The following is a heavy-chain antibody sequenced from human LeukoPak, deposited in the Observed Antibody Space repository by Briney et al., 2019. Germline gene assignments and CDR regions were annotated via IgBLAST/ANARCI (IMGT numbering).Heavy chain of an antibody. CDR3: ARAASLWFGEL. Sequence: SETLSLTCTVSGGSMSSYYWSWIRQPPGKGLEWIGYIYYSGSTNYNPSLKSRVTISVDTSKNQFSLKLSSVTAADTAVYYCARAASLWFGELWGQGTLVTVSS. CDR1: GGSMSSYY. V-gene: IGHV4-59*01. CDR2: IYYSGST. J-gene: IGHJ4*02. D-gene: IGHD3-10*01.